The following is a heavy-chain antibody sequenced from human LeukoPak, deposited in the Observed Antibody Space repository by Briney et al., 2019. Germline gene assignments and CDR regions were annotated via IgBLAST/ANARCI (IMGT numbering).Heavy chain of an antibody. CDR2: ISYDGSNK. V-gene: IGHV3-30*04. J-gene: IGHJ4*02. CDR3: ARGLTRVTHSGYFDY. Sequence: GGSLRLSCAASGFTFSTYAMYWVRQAPGKGLEWVALISYDGSNKYNADSVKGRFTISRDNSKNTLYLQMNSLRAEDTALYYCARGLTRVTHSGYFDYWGQGTLVTVSS. CDR1: GFTFSTYA. D-gene: IGHD4-17*01.